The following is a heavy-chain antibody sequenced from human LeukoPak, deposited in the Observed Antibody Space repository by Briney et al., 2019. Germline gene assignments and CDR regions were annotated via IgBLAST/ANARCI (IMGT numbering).Heavy chain of an antibody. CDR1: GYSFTSYW. Sequence: GESLKISCKGSGYSFTSYWFGWLRQMPGKGLEWRGILYPGDSDTRYSPSFQGQVTISADKSITTAYLQWSSLKASDTAMYYCAREDDSSYFDYWGQGTLVTVSS. J-gene: IGHJ4*02. CDR3: AREDDSSYFDY. CDR2: LYPGDSDT. D-gene: IGHD3-22*01. V-gene: IGHV5-51*01.